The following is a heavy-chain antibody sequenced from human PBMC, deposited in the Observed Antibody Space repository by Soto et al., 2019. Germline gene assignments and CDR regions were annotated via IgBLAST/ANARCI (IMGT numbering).Heavy chain of an antibody. Sequence: ASVKVSCKASGYTFTSYAMHWVRQAPGQRLEWMGWINAGNGNTKYSQKFQGRVTITRDTSASTAYMELSSLRSEDTAVYYCARLIRGNYYGSGSYHYHYLDVWGKGTTVTVSS. J-gene: IGHJ6*03. CDR2: INAGNGNT. D-gene: IGHD3-10*01. CDR1: GYTFTSYA. V-gene: IGHV1-3*01. CDR3: ARLIRGNYYGSGSYHYHYLDV.